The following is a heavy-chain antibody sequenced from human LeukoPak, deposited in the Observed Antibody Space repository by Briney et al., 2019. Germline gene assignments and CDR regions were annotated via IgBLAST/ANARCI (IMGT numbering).Heavy chain of an antibody. CDR2: VNRDGSET. CDR3: ARNNGMDV. V-gene: IGHV3-7*03. J-gene: IGHJ6*02. CDR1: GFALSSHW. Sequence: PGESLRLSCAASGFALSSHWMTWVRQVPGRGPEWVANVNRDGSETYYPDSVKGRFTISKDNAKNSLYLQMNSLRAEDTALYHCARNNGMDVWDQGTTVIVSS.